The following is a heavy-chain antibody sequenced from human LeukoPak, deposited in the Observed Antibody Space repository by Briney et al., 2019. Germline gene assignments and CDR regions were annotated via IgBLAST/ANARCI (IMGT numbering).Heavy chain of an antibody. CDR3: VRHGLGSSWFGFDY. J-gene: IGHJ4*02. CDR2: IYPGDSNT. D-gene: IGHD6-13*01. V-gene: IGHV5-51*01. CDR1: GYSFTNYW. Sequence: GESLKISCKGSGYSFTNYWIGWVRQMPGKGLEWMGTIYPGDSNTRYSPSFQGQVTISADTSISTAYLQWSSLKASDSAMYYCVRHGLGSSWFGFDYWGQGTLVTVSS.